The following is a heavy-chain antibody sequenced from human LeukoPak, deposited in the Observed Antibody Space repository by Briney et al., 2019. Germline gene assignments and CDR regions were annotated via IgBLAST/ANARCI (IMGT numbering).Heavy chain of an antibody. D-gene: IGHD1-26*01. CDR3: ARTVGALDY. V-gene: IGHV3-23*01. CDR2: ISASGDTT. Sequence: GGSLRLSCAASGFTFSSAWMTWVRQAPGKGLEWVSVISASGDTTYYADSVKGRFTISRDNSKNTLYLQVSSLRAGDTAVYYCARTVGALDYWGQGTLVTVSS. CDR1: GFTFSSAW. J-gene: IGHJ4*02.